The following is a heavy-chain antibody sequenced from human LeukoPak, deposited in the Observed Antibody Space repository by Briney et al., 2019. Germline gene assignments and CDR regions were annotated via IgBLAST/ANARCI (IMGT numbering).Heavy chain of an antibody. V-gene: IGHV1-18*01. CDR2: ISAYNGNT. CDR3: ARDLEGYCSGGSCYASDY. D-gene: IGHD2-15*01. J-gene: IGHJ4*02. CDR1: GYTFTSYG. Sequence: ASVKVSCEASGYTFTSYGISWVRQAPGQGLEWMGWISAYNGNTNYAQKLQGRVTMTTDTSTSTAYMELRSLRSDDTAVYYCARDLEGYCSGGSCYASDYWGQGTLVTVSS.